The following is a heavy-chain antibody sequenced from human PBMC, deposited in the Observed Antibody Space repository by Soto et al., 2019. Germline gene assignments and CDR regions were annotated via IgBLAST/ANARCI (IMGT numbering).Heavy chain of an antibody. V-gene: IGHV1-69*13. CDR3: ARAVSGIAVAGTPTGG. J-gene: IGHJ4*02. CDR1: GGTFSSYA. D-gene: IGHD6-19*01. Sequence: ASVKVSCKASGGTFSSYAISWVRQAPGQGLEWMGGIIPIFGTANYAQKFQGRVTITADESTSTAYMELSSLRSEDTAVYYCARAVSGIAVAGTPTGGWGQGTLVTVSS. CDR2: IIPIFGTA.